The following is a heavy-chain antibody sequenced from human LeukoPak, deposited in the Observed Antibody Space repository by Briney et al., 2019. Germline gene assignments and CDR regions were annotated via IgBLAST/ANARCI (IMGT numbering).Heavy chain of an antibody. V-gene: IGHV1-18*01. Sequence: ASVKVSCKASGYTFTSYGISWVRHAPGQGLEWMGWISAYNGNTNYAQKLQGRVTMTTDTSTSTAYMELRSLRSDDTAVYYCARDDVVVPAAIPRSGVNAFDIWGQGTMVTVSS. J-gene: IGHJ3*02. CDR3: ARDDVVVPAAIPRSGVNAFDI. CDR2: ISAYNGNT. D-gene: IGHD2-2*01. CDR1: GYTFTSYG.